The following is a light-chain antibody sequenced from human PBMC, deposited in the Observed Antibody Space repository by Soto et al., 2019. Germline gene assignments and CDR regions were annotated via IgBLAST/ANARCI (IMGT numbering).Light chain of an antibody. CDR1: SPNIGSNT. CDR3: AAWDDSLSGVV. V-gene: IGLV1-44*01. Sequence: QLVLTQPPSASGTPGQRVTISCSGSSPNIGSNTVNWYQQLPGTAPKLLIYTNNQRPSGVPDRFSGSKSGTSASLAISGLQSEDEADYFCAAWDDSLSGVVFGGGTKLTVL. J-gene: IGLJ3*02. CDR2: TNN.